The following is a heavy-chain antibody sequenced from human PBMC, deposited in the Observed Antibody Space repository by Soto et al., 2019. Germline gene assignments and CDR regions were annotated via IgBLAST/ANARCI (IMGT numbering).Heavy chain of an antibody. CDR2: ISSGGTYT. V-gene: IGHV3-74*01. D-gene: IGHD2-15*01. Sequence: EVQLVESGGGLVQPGGSLRLSCAASGFTLSTYWMHWVRQVPGKGLVWVSRISSGGTYTNYADSVKGRFTISRDSARNTLFLQMNYLTGEDTAVYYCARTFVDGMAGFGPWDQGTLVTVSS. J-gene: IGHJ5*02. CDR3: ARTFVDGMAGFGP. CDR1: GFTLSTYW.